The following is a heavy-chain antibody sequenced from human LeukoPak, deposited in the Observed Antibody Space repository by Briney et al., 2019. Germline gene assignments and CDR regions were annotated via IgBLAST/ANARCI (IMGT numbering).Heavy chain of an antibody. CDR3: AKSPHIVLIGFDP. Sequence: GGSLRLSCAASGFTFSSYALTWVRQAPGKGLEWVSAISGSGGSTYYADSVKGRFTISRDNSKNTLYLQMNSLRAEDTAVYYCAKSPHIVLIGFDPWGQGTLVTVSS. CDR1: GFTFSSYA. J-gene: IGHJ5*02. CDR2: ISGSGGST. D-gene: IGHD2-8*01. V-gene: IGHV3-23*01.